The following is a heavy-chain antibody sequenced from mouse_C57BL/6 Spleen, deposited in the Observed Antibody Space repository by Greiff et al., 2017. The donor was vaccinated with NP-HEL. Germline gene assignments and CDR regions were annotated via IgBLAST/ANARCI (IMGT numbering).Heavy chain of an antibody. CDR2: IHPNSGST. D-gene: IGHD2-3*01. Sequence: QVQLQQPGAELVKPGASVKLSCKASGYTFTSYWMHWVKQRPGQGLEWIGMIHPNSGSTNYNEKFKSKATLTVDKSSSTAYMQLSSLTSEDSAVYYWARGDDGYYFFAYWGQGTLVTVSA. CDR1: GYTFTSYW. V-gene: IGHV1-64*01. J-gene: IGHJ3*01. CDR3: ARGDDGYYFFAY.